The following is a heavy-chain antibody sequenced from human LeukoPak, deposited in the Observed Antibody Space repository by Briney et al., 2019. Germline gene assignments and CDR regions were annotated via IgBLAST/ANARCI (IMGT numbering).Heavy chain of an antibody. J-gene: IGHJ4*02. CDR3: ASSGSGSYTN. CDR1: GFTFSSYG. D-gene: IGHD3-10*01. Sequence: GGSLRLSCAASGFTFSSYGMHWVRQAPGKGLEWVAVISYDGSNKYYADSVKGRFTISRDNSKNTLYLQMNSLRAEDTAVYYCASSGSGSYTNWGQGTLVTVSS. CDR2: ISYDGSNK. V-gene: IGHV3-30*03.